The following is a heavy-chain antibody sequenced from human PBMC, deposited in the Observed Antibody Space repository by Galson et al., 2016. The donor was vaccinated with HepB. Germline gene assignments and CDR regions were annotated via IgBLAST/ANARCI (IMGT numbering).Heavy chain of an antibody. D-gene: IGHD2-15*01. CDR2: INYSGST. CDR1: GGSFNGYC. Sequence: SETLSLTCAIHGGSFNGYCWSWVRQSPGKGLEWIGEINYSGSTKYSPSLESRVTISVDTSKKQFSLILTSVTAADTAVYYCAKICSGGSCREGPWGQGTLVTVSS. J-gene: IGHJ5*02. V-gene: IGHV4-34*01. CDR3: AKICSGGSCREGP.